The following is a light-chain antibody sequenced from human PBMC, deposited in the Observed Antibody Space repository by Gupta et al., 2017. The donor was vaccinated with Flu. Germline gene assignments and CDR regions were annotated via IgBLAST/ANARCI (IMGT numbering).Light chain of an antibody. CDR2: RAS. J-gene: IGKJ2*01. CDR3: QQYDSTPYT. CDR1: QSILYSSDNKNY. Sequence: NCRSSQSILYSSDNKNYLAWYQQKPGQPPKLLIYRASTRASGVPDRFSGSGSGTDFSLTISSLQAEDVAVYYCQQYDSTPYTFGQGTKLEVK. V-gene: IGKV4-1*01.